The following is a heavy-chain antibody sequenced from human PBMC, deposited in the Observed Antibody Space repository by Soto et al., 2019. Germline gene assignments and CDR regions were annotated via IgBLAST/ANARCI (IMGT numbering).Heavy chain of an antibody. V-gene: IGHV3-9*01. CDR1: GFTFDDYA. Sequence: SLRLSCAASGFTFDDYAMHWVRQAPGKGLEWVSGISWNSGSIGYADSVKGRFTISRDNAKNSLYLQMNSLRAEDTALYYCSPTIGEQLEAGLWGTAFDYCGQGTLVTVS. CDR2: ISWNSGSI. CDR3: SPTIGEQLEAGLWGTAFDY. D-gene: IGHD6-13*01. J-gene: IGHJ4*02.